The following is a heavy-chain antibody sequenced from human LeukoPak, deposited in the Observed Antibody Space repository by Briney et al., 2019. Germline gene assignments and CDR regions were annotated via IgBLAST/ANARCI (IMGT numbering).Heavy chain of an antibody. V-gene: IGHV3-33*01. CDR2: IWYDGSNK. J-gene: IGHJ4*02. CDR3: AREDKSSSTNNPFGY. D-gene: IGHD6-6*01. CDR1: GFTFSSDG. Sequence: GGSLRLSCAASGFTFSSDGMRWVRQAPGKGLGWGAVIWYDGSNKYYADSVKGRFTISRDNSKNTLYLQMNSLRAEDTAVYYCAREDKSSSTNNPFGYWGQGTLVTVSS.